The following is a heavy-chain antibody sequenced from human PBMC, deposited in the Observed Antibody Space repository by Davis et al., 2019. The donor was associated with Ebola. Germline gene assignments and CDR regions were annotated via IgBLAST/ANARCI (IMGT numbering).Heavy chain of an antibody. V-gene: IGHV3-7*03. CDR2: IKQDGSEK. D-gene: IGHD5-12*01. Sequence: GSLRLSCAASGFTFNKYWMTWVRQAPGKGLEWVANIKQDGSEKYYVDSVKGRFTISRDNAKNSLYLQMNSLRAEDTAVYYCARRGYSALDWGQGTLVTVSS. J-gene: IGHJ4*02. CDR3: ARRGYSALD. CDR1: GFTFNKYW.